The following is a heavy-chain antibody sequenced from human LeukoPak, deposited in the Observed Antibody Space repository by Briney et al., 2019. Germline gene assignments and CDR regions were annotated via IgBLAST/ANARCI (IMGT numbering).Heavy chain of an antibody. CDR1: GFAFSNCG. Sequence: GGSLRLSCAASGFAFSNCGMSWVRQAPGKGLEWVSAISGSGVSTYYADSVKGRFTISRDTSNNTLYLQMNSLRAEDTAVYYCARVYYYDSSGLDYWGQGTLVTVSS. CDR3: ARVYYYDSSGLDY. D-gene: IGHD3-22*01. CDR2: ISGSGVST. J-gene: IGHJ4*02. V-gene: IGHV3-23*01.